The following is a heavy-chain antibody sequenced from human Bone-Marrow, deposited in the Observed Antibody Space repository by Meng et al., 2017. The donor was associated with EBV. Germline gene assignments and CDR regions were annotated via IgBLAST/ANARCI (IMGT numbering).Heavy chain of an antibody. CDR3: ASESGRGYTPDY. CDR2: LIPMFGAP. V-gene: IGHV1-69*01. Sequence: QVLWVQSEAERNNPWSSVHVFCTTAGGTFSRYAISGGRQAPGRGLEWMGGLIPMFGAPNYAQKFQDRVTITANESTSTHYMDRTRRRSEDTAVYYCASESGRGYTPDYWGQGTLVTVSS. J-gene: IGHJ4*02. D-gene: IGHD5-12*01. CDR1: GGTFSRYA.